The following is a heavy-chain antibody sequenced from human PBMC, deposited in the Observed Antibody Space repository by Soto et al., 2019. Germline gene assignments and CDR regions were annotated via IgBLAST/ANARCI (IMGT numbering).Heavy chain of an antibody. J-gene: IGHJ4*02. D-gene: IGHD3-22*01. CDR3: ARSRANYYDSRGYYYSTFDY. Sequence: QVQLVQSGAEVKKPGSSVKVSCKTSGGTFSSYAISWVRQAPGQGLEWMGGIIPMFGTANYAQKFQGRVKITADKSTSTAYMELSSLRSEDTAVYYCARSRANYYDSRGYYYSTFDYWGQGTLVTVSS. CDR2: IIPMFGTA. V-gene: IGHV1-69*14. CDR1: GGTFSSYA.